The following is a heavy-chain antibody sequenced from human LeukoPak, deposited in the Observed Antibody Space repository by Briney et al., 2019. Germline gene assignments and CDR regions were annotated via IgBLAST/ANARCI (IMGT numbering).Heavy chain of an antibody. V-gene: IGHV4-59*06. D-gene: IGHD3-22*01. CDR2: IYYSGST. CDR3: ASMRSSGYHDY. CDR1: WGPICIYY. J-gene: IGHJ4*02. Sequence: SETLSLTCTFSWGPICIYYWSWIRQHPGKGLDWIGYIYYSGSTYYNPTLKSRVTISVDTSKNQFSLKQSSVSAADTAVYYWASMRSSGYHDYWGQGTLVTVSS.